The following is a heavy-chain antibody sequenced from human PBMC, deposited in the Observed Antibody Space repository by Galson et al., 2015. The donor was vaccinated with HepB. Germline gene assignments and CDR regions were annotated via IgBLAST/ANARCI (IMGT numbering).Heavy chain of an antibody. D-gene: IGHD6-19*01. V-gene: IGHV1-69*06. J-gene: IGHJ4*02. CDR2: IIPIFGTA. CDR1: GGTFSSYA. CDR3: ARHSSGWYRLDY. Sequence: SVKVSCKASGGTFSSYAISWVRQAPGQGLEWMGGIIPIFGTANYAQKFQGRVTITADKSTSTAYMELSSLRSEDTAVYYCARHSSGWYRLDYWGQGTLVTVFS.